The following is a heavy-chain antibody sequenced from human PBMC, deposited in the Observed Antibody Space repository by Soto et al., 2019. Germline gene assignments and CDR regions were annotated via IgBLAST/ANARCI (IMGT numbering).Heavy chain of an antibody. CDR3: ARWSGRALDI. V-gene: IGHV4-34*01. Sequence: PSETLSLTCAVYGGSFSGYYWSWIRQPPGKGLEWIGEINHSGSTNYNPSLKSRVTISVDTSKNQFSLKLSSVTAADTAVYYCARWSGRALDIWGQGTMVTVSS. CDR2: INHSGST. CDR1: GGSFSGYY. J-gene: IGHJ3*02.